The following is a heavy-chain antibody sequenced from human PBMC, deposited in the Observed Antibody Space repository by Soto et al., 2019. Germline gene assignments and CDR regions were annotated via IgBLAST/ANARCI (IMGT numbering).Heavy chain of an antibody. CDR2: IYYSGST. CDR3: ARDKKRAAGLVDC. D-gene: IGHD3-9*01. J-gene: IGHJ4*02. Sequence: SETLSLTCTVSGGSVSSGSYYWSWIRQPPGKGLEWIWYIYYSGSTNYNPSLKSQVTGSVDTSKNQFSLKLSSVTAADTAVYYCARDKKRAAGLVDCWGQGSLVTVSS. V-gene: IGHV4-61*01. CDR1: GGSVSSGSYY.